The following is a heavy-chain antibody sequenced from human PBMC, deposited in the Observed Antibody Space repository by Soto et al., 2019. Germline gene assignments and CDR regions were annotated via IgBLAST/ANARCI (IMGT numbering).Heavy chain of an antibody. CDR3: ARGGGSIAAADTKADYYYGMDV. J-gene: IGHJ6*02. CDR2: INHSGST. Sequence: PSETLSLTCAVYGGSFSGYYWSWIRQPPGKGLEWIGEINHSGSTNYNPSLKSRVTISVDTSKNQFSLELSSVTAADTAVYYCARGGGSIAAADTKADYYYGMDVWGQGTTVTVSS. V-gene: IGHV4-34*01. CDR1: GGSFSGYY. D-gene: IGHD6-13*01.